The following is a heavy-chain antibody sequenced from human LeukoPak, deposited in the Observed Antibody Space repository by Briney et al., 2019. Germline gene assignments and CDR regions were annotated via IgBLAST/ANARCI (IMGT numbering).Heavy chain of an antibody. D-gene: IGHD3-10*01. CDR2: ISYDGSNK. V-gene: IGHV3-30-3*01. CDR3: ARGDGSGSYVASTYGMDV. CDR1: GFTFSSYA. J-gene: IGHJ6*02. Sequence: PGGSLRLSCAASGFTFSSYAMHWVRQAPGKGLEWVAVISYDGSNKYYADSVKGRFTISRDNSKNTPYLQMNSLRAEDTAVYYCARGDGSGSYVASTYGMDVWGQGTTVTVSS.